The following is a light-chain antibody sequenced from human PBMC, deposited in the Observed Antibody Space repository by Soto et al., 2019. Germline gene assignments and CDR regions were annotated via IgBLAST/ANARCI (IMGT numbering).Light chain of an antibody. CDR2: GAS. V-gene: IGKV3-15*01. Sequence: EIMMTQSPVTLSVSPGERATLSCRASQSVNSNLAWYQQIPGQTPRLLIYGASTRATGIPVRFSGSGPGTEFTLTISSLQSEDFALYYCHQYNSWPPGTFGQGTKVDIK. CDR3: HQYNSWPPGT. J-gene: IGKJ2*01. CDR1: QSVNSN.